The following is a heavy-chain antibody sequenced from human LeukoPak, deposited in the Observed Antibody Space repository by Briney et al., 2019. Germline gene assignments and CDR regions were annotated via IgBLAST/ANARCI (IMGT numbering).Heavy chain of an antibody. CDR2: IYHSGST. D-gene: IGHD1-14*01. J-gene: IGHJ3*02. V-gene: IGHV4-39*07. CDR1: GGSISSGGYY. Sequence: PSETLSLTCTVSGGSISSGGYYWSWIRQPPGKGLEWIGSIYHSGSTYYNPSLKSRVTISVDTSKNQFSLKLSSVTAADTAVYYCARGADIRREDDAFDIWGQGTMVTVSS. CDR3: ARGADIRREDDAFDI.